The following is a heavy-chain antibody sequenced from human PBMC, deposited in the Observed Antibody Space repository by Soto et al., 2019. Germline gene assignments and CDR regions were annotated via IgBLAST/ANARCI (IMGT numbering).Heavy chain of an antibody. J-gene: IGHJ4*01. CDR1: GITFTDFG. CDR3: AKDRSSSWTFDY. D-gene: IGHD6-13*01. Sequence: PGGSLRLPCAASGITFTDFGMHWVRQAPGKGLEWVAFISYDGNYKYYGDSVKGRFTISRDNSKNTLYLHMNSLRAEDTAVYYCAKDRSSSWTFDYWGHGTLVTVS. V-gene: IGHV3-30*18. CDR2: ISYDGNYK.